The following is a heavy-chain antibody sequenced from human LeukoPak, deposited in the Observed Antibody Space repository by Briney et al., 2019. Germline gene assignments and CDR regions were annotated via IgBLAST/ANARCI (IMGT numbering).Heavy chain of an antibody. CDR2: IYYSGST. J-gene: IGHJ5*02. CDR1: GGSISSSSYY. D-gene: IGHD1-26*01. V-gene: IGHV4-39*01. CDR3: ASGGGSYYGGWFDP. Sequence: SETLSLTCTVSGGSISSSSYYWGWIRQPPGRGLEWIGSIYYSGSTYYNPSLKSRVTISVDTSKNQSSLKLSSVTAADTAVYYCASGGGSYYGGWFDPWGQGTLVTVSS.